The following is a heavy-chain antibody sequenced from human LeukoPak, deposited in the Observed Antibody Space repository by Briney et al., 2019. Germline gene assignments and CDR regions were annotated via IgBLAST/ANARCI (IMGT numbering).Heavy chain of an antibody. CDR2: IYYSGST. CDR1: GASISTNSYY. V-gene: IGHV4-39*07. J-gene: IGHJ5*02. CDR3: ARRPAGGYYYDSSGPRWFDP. Sequence: PSETLSLTCTVSGASISTNSYYWGWIRQPPGKGLEWIGSIYYSGSTNYNPSLKSRVTISVDTSKNQFSLKLSSVTAADTAVYYCARRPAGGYYYDSSGPRWFDPWGQGTLVAVSS. D-gene: IGHD3-22*01.